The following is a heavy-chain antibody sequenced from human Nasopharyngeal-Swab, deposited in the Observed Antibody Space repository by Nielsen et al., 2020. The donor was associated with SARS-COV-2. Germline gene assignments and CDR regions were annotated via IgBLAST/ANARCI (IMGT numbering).Heavy chain of an antibody. Sequence: WASQAPGRACDGLGGIIPIFGTANSALRFQGRVTISADKYTSTAYMELTSLRSEDTAVYYCARSGDSNYRRLPCYNYYMDVWGKGTTVTVSS. V-gene: IGHV1-69*06. CDR2: IIPIFGTA. J-gene: IGHJ6*03. D-gene: IGHD6-13*01. CDR3: ARSGDSNYRRLPCYNYYMDV.